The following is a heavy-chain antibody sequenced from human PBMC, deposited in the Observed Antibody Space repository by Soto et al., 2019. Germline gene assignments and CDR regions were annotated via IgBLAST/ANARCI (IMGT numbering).Heavy chain of an antibody. D-gene: IGHD5-18*01. V-gene: IGHV3-23*01. Sequence: GGSLRLSCAVSGFTFTSYAMTWVRQAPGKGLEWVSAISGSGGSEFYADSVKGRFTISRDNSKNTLYLQMKSLRAEDTALYYCAKGDTAMITDYYAMDVWGQGTTVTVSS. CDR1: GFTFTSYA. J-gene: IGHJ6*02. CDR2: ISGSGGSE. CDR3: AKGDTAMITDYYAMDV.